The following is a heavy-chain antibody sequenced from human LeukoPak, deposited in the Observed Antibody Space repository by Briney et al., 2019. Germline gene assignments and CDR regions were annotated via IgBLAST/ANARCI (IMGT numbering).Heavy chain of an antibody. J-gene: IGHJ4*02. CDR2: TRNDGGNK. V-gene: IGHV3-30*02. D-gene: IGHD7-27*01. Sequence: GGSLRLSGAASGFIFSNYGMHWLRQAPGKGLEWVAYTRNDGGNKYYADSVKGRFTLSRDNSKNTVDLQMNSLRAEDTALYHCVRDYNWGTDYWGQGTLVTVSS. CDR3: VRDYNWGTDY. CDR1: GFIFSNYG.